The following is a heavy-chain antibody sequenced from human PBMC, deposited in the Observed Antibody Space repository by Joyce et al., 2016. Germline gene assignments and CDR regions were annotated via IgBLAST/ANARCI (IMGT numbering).Heavy chain of an antibody. CDR2: IKEEGSDN. V-gene: IGHV3-7*03. CDR3: ARDVLWFGEVNWFDP. Sequence: EVQLVEFGGGLVQPGGSLRLSCAASGFTFSSYWMSWVRQAPGKGLEWVASIKEEGSDNDFVDSVKGRFTISRDNAKNSLYLHMNSLRGEDTAVYYCARDVLWFGEVNWFDPWGQGTLVIVSS. CDR1: GFTFSSYW. J-gene: IGHJ5*02. D-gene: IGHD3-10*01.